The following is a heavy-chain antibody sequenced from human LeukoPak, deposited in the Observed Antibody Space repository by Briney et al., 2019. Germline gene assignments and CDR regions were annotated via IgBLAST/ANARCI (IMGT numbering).Heavy chain of an antibody. D-gene: IGHD6-13*01. CDR2: IYSGGHT. J-gene: IGHJ4*02. CDR3: ARGSQIAAAGILDY. CDR1: GFXVSSDS. V-gene: IGHV3-53*01. Sequence: GGSLRLSCAASGFXVSSDSISWVCQAPGKGLEWVSVIYSGGHTYYADSVKGRFTISRDNSKNTLYLQMNSLRAEDTAVYYCARGSQIAAAGILDYWGQGILVTVSS.